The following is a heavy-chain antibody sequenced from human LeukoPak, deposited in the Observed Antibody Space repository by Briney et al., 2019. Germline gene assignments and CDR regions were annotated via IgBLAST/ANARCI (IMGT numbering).Heavy chain of an antibody. CDR1: GFTFSSYA. J-gene: IGHJ4*02. Sequence: GGSLRLSCAASGFTFSSYAMHWVRQAPGKGLEWVAVISYDGSNKYYADSVKGRFTISRDNSKNTLYLQMNSLRAEDTAVYYCARDPGRSHYYDSGTSFDNWGQGTLVTVSS. CDR3: ARDPGRSHYYDSGTSFDN. V-gene: IGHV3-30*04. CDR2: ISYDGSNK. D-gene: IGHD3-10*01.